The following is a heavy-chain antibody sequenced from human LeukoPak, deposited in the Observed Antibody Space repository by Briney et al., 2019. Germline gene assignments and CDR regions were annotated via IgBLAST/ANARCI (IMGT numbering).Heavy chain of an antibody. Sequence: GESLKISCKGSGYSFTSYWISWVRQMPGKGLEWMGRVDPSDSYTNYSPSFQGHVSISADKSISTAYLQWRSLKASDTAMYYCASLFRDHVFEIGVQGTMVTVSS. CDR2: VDPSDSYT. CDR1: GYSFTSYW. CDR3: ASLFRDHVFEI. J-gene: IGHJ3*02. D-gene: IGHD3-10*01. V-gene: IGHV5-10-1*01.